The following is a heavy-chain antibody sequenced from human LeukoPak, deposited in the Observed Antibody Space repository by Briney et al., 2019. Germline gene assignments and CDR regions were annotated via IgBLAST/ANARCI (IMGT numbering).Heavy chain of an antibody. V-gene: IGHV3-23*01. J-gene: IGHJ4*02. CDR3: AKSPYDH. CDR2: ISGGDNNT. Sequence: EAGGSLRLSCAASGFTFNSYAMSWVRQAPGKGLERVSTISGGDNNTYYADSVKGRSTISRDNSKNTVYLQVNSLRAEDTAVYYCAKSPYDHWGQGTLVTVSS. CDR1: GFTFNSYA.